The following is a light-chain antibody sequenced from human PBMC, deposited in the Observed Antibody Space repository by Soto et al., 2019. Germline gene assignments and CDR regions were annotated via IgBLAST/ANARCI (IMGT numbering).Light chain of an antibody. Sequence: NFMLTQPHSVSESPGKTATISCTRSSGSIASNYVQWYQQRPGSAPTTVIYEDNQRPSGVPDRFSGSIDSSSNSASLTISGLKTEDEADYYCQSYDSSNVVFGGGTQLTVL. CDR2: EDN. CDR1: SGSIASNY. J-gene: IGLJ2*01. CDR3: QSYDSSNVV. V-gene: IGLV6-57*04.